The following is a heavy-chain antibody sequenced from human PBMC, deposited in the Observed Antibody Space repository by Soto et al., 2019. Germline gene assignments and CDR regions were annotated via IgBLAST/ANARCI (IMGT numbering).Heavy chain of an antibody. CDR1: GFAFSSYG. CDR2: ISYDGSEK. D-gene: IGHD4-17*01. Sequence: GGSLRLSCAASGFAFSSYGMHWVRQAPGKGLEWVAVISYDGSEKYYADSVKGRFTVSRDNSKNTLFVQMNSLGAEDTAVYYCAKDRSQRNTATTNYWDYWGQGTLVTVSS. CDR3: AKDRSQRNTATTNYWDY. V-gene: IGHV3-30*18. J-gene: IGHJ4*02.